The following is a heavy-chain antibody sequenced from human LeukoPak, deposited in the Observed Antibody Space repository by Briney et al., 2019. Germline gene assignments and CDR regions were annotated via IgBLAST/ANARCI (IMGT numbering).Heavy chain of an antibody. Sequence: GGSLRLSCAASGFTFSDHAMSWVRQAPAKGLEWVSSINGNGGGSYYIDSVKGRFTISRDNSKNTLYLQMNSLRAEDTAVYYCAKDMKVGELLNDYWGQGTLVTVSS. CDR1: GFTFSDHA. J-gene: IGHJ4*02. V-gene: IGHV3-23*01. CDR2: INGNGGGS. D-gene: IGHD3-10*01. CDR3: AKDMKVGELLNDY.